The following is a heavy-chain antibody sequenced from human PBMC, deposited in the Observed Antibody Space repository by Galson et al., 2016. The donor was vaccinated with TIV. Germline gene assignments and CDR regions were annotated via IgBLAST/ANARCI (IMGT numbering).Heavy chain of an antibody. J-gene: IGHJ4*02. CDR2: ISSSGGHT. D-gene: IGHD2-2*01. V-gene: IGHV3-23*01. CDR1: GFTFANYA. Sequence: SLRLSCAASGFTFANYAMSRVRQAPGKGLEWVSTISSSGGHTYYADSVKGRFTISRDNSKNALYVQINNLRAEDTAVYYCASRDIAVIPAAIVFDYWGQGTLVTVSS. CDR3: ASRDIAVIPAAIVFDY.